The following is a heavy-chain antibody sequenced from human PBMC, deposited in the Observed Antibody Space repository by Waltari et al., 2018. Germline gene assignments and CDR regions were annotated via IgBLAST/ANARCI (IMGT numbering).Heavy chain of an antibody. D-gene: IGHD6-6*01. Sequence: EVQMLESGGGWVQPGGSLRLSCEASGFSFGSYAMSWVPQAPGKGMEWVSGISASGGASFFADAVRGRFTISRDKSKKTLTLQINSLRADDTAVYYCSPDPISFTTSSVNWFDPWGPGTLVTVAS. CDR3: SPDPISFTTSSVNWFDP. J-gene: IGHJ5*02. V-gene: IGHV3-23*01. CDR2: ISASGGAS. CDR1: GFSFGSYA.